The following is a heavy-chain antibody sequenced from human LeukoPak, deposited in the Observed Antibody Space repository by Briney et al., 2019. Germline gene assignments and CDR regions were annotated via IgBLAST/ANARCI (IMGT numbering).Heavy chain of an antibody. V-gene: IGHV3-23*01. D-gene: IGHD1-26*01. CDR1: GFTFSSYW. J-gene: IGHJ6*03. Sequence: GGSLRLSCAASGFTFSSYWMSWVRQAPGKGLEWVAWIGGSGGGTSYVDSVKGRFTISRDNSNNMVYLQMNSLRAEDTAIYYCAKDAGATGIDYYYYYMDVWGKGTTVTVSS. CDR2: IGGSGGGT. CDR3: AKDAGATGIDYYYYYMDV.